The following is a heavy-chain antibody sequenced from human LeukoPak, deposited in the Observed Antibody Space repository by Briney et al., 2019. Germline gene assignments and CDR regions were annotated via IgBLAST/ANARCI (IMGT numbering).Heavy chain of an antibody. D-gene: IGHD1-7*01. CDR1: GFIFSSYA. J-gene: IGHJ4*02. CDR2: ISGSGGST. V-gene: IGHV3-23*01. Sequence: GGSLRLSCAASGFIFSSYAMSWVRQAPGKGLEWVSAISGSGGSTYYADSVKGRFTISRDNSKNTLYLQMNSLRAEDTAVYYCAKHRVSITGTTGYFDYWGQGTLVTVSS. CDR3: AKHRVSITGTTGYFDY.